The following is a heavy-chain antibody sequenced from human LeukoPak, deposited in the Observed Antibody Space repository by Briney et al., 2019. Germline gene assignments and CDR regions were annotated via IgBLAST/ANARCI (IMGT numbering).Heavy chain of an antibody. CDR1: GFTFSHYW. CDR2: IKQDGSQK. CDR3: AKDHNSWSLDY. D-gene: IGHD6-13*01. J-gene: IGHJ4*02. Sequence: PGGALRLSCAASGFTFSHYWMSWVRQAPGKGLEGVASIKQDGSQKYYGDSVKGRFTISRDNAKNSLYLKMNSLRAEDTAFYYCAKDHNSWSLDYWGPGTLVTVSS. V-gene: IGHV3-7*01.